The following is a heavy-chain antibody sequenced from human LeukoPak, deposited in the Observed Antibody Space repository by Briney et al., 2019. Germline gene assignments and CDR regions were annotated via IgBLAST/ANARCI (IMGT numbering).Heavy chain of an antibody. CDR2: IYYSGST. CDR3: ARVARYFDPRVFDY. Sequence: PSETLSLTCTVSGGSISSYYWSWIRQPPGKGLEWIGYIYYSGSTNYNPSLKSRVTISVDTSKNQFSLKLSSVTAADTAVYYCARVARYFDPRVFDYWGQGTLVTVSS. V-gene: IGHV4-59*01. J-gene: IGHJ4*02. D-gene: IGHD3-9*01. CDR1: GGSISSYY.